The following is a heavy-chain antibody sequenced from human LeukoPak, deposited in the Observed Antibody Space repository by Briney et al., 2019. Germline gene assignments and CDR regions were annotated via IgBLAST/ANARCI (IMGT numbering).Heavy chain of an antibody. CDR1: GFTFSSYA. J-gene: IGHJ4*02. V-gene: IGHV3-23*01. Sequence: GGSLRLSCAASGFTFSSYAMSWVRQAPGKGLEWVSAISGSGGSTYYADSAKGRFTISRDNSKNTLYLQMNSLRAEDTAVYYCAKDLVYGGTPRWGQGTLVTVSS. CDR3: AKDLVYGGTPR. CDR2: ISGSGGST. D-gene: IGHD4-23*01.